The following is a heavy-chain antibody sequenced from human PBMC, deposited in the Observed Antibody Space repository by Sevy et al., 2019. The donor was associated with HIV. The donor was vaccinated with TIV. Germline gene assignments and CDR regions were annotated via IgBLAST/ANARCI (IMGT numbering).Heavy chain of an antibody. D-gene: IGHD3-10*01. V-gene: IGHV3-13*01. CDR3: AREVPGSLYGLDV. Sequence: GGSLRLCCAASGFIFSSYDIHWVRQPTGKGLEWVSGIGTAGDTYYPGSVKGRFTISRDNARNSVYLQMNSLRAGDTAVYFCAREVPGSLYGLDVWGQGTTVTVSS. CDR2: IGTAGDT. J-gene: IGHJ6*02. CDR1: GFIFSSYD.